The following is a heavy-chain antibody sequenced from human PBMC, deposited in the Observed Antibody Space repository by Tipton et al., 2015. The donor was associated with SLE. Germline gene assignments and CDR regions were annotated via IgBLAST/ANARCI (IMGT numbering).Heavy chain of an antibody. CDR1: GGSISSDDYY. V-gene: IGHV4-31*03. CDR2: IYYRGST. Sequence: TLSLTCTVSGGSISSDDYYWSWIRQHPGKGLEWIGYIYYRGSTYYNPSLKSRVIISVDTSKNQFSLKLSSVTAADTAVYYCASSRGITIYGMDVWGQGTTVTVSS. CDR3: ASSRGITIYGMDV. J-gene: IGHJ6*02. D-gene: IGHD2-2*01.